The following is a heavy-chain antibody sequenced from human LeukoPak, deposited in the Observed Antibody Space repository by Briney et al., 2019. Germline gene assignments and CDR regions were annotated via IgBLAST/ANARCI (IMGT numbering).Heavy chain of an antibody. V-gene: IGHV1-46*01. CDR3: ARDVASSGYYWD. Sequence: ASVKVSCKASGYTFTSCYMHWVRQAPGQGLEWMGIINPSGGSTSYAQRFQGRVTMTRETSTSTVCMELSNLKSDDTAVYYCARDVASSGYYWDWGQGTLVTVSS. J-gene: IGHJ4*02. CDR1: GYTFTSCY. D-gene: IGHD3-22*01. CDR2: INPSGGST.